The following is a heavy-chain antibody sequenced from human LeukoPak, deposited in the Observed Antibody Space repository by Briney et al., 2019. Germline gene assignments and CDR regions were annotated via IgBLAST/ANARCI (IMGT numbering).Heavy chain of an antibody. CDR2: TYSGGST. D-gene: IGHD4-23*01. CDR1: GFTVSSNY. J-gene: IGHJ4*02. CDR3: ATQPATVVTPALDY. Sequence: GGSLRLSCAASGFTVSSNYMSWVRQAPGKGLEWVSVTYSGGSTYYADSVKGRFTISRDNSKNTLYLQMNSLRAEDTAVYYSATQPATVVTPALDYWGQGTLVTVSS. V-gene: IGHV3-66*02.